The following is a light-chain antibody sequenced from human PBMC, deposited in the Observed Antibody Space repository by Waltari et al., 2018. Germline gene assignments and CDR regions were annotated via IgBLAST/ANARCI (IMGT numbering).Light chain of an antibody. J-gene: IGKJ1*01. CDR1: QSVSTY. Sequence: SCRAIQSVSTYLAWYQQKPGQAPRLLIYHASTRATGIPDRFSGSGSGTDFSLTISRLEPEDFAVYHCQHYLRLPATFGQGTKVEIK. V-gene: IGKV3-20*01. CDR3: QHYLRLPAT. CDR2: HAS.